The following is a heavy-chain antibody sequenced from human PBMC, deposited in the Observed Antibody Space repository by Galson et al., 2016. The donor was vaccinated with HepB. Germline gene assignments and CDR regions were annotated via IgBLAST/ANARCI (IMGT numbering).Heavy chain of an antibody. V-gene: IGHV4-39*01. CDR3: ARHIRRVDTAMVL. CDR2: VYYSGST. J-gene: IGHJ4*02. CDR1: GGSISSSSSY. Sequence: SETLSLTCTVSGGSISSSSSYWGWIRQPPGKGLERIGNVYYSGSTYYQSSLKSRVAMSVDMSKNLFSLNFTSATAADTTVYYCARHIRRVDTAMVLWGQGTLVIVSS. D-gene: IGHD5-18*01.